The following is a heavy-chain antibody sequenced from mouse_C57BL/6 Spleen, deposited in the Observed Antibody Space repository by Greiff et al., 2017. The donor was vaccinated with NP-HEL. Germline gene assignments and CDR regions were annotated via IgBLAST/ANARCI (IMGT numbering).Heavy chain of an antibody. CDR2: IYPGDGGT. V-gene: IGHV1-82*01. J-gene: IGHJ3*01. CDR3: AEEGTAWFAY. Sequence: QVQLKQSGPELVKPGASVKISCKASGYAFSSSWMNWVKQRPGKGLEWIGRIYPGDGGTNYNGKFKGKATLTADKSSSTAYMQLSSLTSEDSAVYFCAEEGTAWFAYWGQGTLVTVSA. CDR1: GYAFSSSW.